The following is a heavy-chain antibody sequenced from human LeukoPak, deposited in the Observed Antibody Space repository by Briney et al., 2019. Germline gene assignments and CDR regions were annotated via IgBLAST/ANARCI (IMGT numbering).Heavy chain of an antibody. CDR2: IYDSGTS. V-gene: IGHV4-59*01. CDR3: ARSNGWYSFDY. J-gene: IGHJ4*02. Sequence: SETLSLTCTVSGGSISNYFWSWIRQPPGKGLELVAYIYDSGTSNYNPSLKSRVTISVDTSKNQFSLSLSSVTAADTAVYYCARSNGWYSFDYWGQGTLVTVSS. CDR1: GGSISNYF. D-gene: IGHD6-19*01.